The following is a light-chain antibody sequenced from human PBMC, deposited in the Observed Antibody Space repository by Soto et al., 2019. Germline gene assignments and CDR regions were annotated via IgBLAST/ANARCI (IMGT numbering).Light chain of an antibody. CDR1: SSNIGAGYD. J-gene: IGLJ2*01. CDR3: QSYDSSLSGYVV. V-gene: IGLV1-40*01. Sequence: QSVLTQPPSVSGATGQRVTISCTGSSSNIGAGYDVHWYQQLPGTAPKLLIYGNSNRPSGVTDRLSGSKSGTSASLAITGLQAENYADYYCQSYDSSLSGYVVFGGGTQLTVL. CDR2: GNS.